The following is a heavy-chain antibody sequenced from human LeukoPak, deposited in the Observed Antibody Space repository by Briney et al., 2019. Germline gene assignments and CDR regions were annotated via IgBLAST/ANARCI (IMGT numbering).Heavy chain of an antibody. CDR2: ISASGGRT. J-gene: IGHJ4*02. V-gene: IGHV3-23*01. Sequence: GGSLRLSCAASGFVFSDFAMNWVRQVPGKGLEWVATISASGGRTFYADSVEGRFTISRDSSRNTLDLQLNTLGVEDAAIYYCAKGDYSSRVDYFDYWGPGTPVTVSS. CDR1: GFVFSDFA. D-gene: IGHD2-2*01. CDR3: AKGDYSSRVDYFDY.